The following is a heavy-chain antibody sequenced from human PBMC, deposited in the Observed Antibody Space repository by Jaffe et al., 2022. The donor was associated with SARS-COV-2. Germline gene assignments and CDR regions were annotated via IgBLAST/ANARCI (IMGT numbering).Heavy chain of an antibody. V-gene: IGHV3-33*01. CDR3: ARGGWAAAGGVHLDS. D-gene: IGHD6-13*01. J-gene: IGHJ4*02. Sequence: QVQLVESGGGVVQPGRSLRLSCAASGFTFGTSGMHWVRQAPGKGLEWVAAIWYDGSIEYYTDSVKGRFTVSRDNSKNTLYLQMNRLRVEDTAVYYCARGGWAAAGGVHLDSWGQGTLVTVSS. CDR2: IWYDGSIE. CDR1: GFTFGTSG.